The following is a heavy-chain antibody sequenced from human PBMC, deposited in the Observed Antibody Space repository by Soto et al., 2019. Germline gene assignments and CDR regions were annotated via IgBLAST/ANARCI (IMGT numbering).Heavy chain of an antibody. Sequence: PGESLKISCKGSGYSFASYWIGWVRQMPGKGLEWMGIIYPGDSDTKYSPSFQGQVTISADKSISTAYLQWSSLKASDTAMYYCARTSAAGKYYYGMDVWGQGTTVTVSS. CDR1: GYSFASYW. J-gene: IGHJ6*02. CDR3: ARTSAAGKYYYGMDV. D-gene: IGHD6-13*01. V-gene: IGHV5-51*01. CDR2: IYPGDSDT.